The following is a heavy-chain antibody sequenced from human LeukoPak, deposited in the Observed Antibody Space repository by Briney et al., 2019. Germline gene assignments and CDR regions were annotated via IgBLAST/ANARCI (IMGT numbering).Heavy chain of an antibody. CDR3: ARFIMVRGVGDYMDV. D-gene: IGHD3-10*01. CDR2: IIPIFGTA. Sequence: ASVKVSCKASGGTFSSYAISWVRQAPGQGLEWMGGIIPIFGTANYAQKFQGRVTITTDESTSTAYMELSSLRSEDTAVYYCARFIMVRGVGDYMDVGGKGTSVTVSS. CDR1: GGTFSSYA. V-gene: IGHV1-69*05. J-gene: IGHJ6*03.